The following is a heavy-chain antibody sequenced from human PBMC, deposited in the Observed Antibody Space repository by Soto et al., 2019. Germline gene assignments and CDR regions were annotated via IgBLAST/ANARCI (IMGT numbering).Heavy chain of an antibody. V-gene: IGHV4-59*01. CDR2: IYYSGST. D-gene: IGHD6-13*01. Sequence: SETLSLTCTVSGGSISSYYWSWIRQPPGKGLEWIGYIYYSGSTNYNPSLKSRVTISVDTSKNQFSLKLSSVTAADTAVYYCARDEGSSSWNHWFDPWGQGTLVTVSS. J-gene: IGHJ5*02. CDR3: ARDEGSSSWNHWFDP. CDR1: GGSISSYY.